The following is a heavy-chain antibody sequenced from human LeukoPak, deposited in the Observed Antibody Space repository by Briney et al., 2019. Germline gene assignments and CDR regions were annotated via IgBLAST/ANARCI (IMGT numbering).Heavy chain of an antibody. CDR2: ISSSSSTI. Sequence: GGSLRLSCAASGFTFSSYSMNWVRQAPGKGLEWVSYISSSSSTIYYADSVKGRFTISRDNAKNSLYLQMNSLRAEDTAVYYCAREYCTTSFDYWGQGTLVTVSS. V-gene: IGHV3-48*01. D-gene: IGHD2-8*01. CDR1: GFTFSSYS. CDR3: AREYCTTSFDY. J-gene: IGHJ4*02.